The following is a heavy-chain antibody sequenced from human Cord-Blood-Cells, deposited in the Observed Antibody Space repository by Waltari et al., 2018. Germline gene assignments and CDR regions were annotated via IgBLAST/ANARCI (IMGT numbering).Heavy chain of an antibody. J-gene: IGHJ4*02. CDR1: GFTVSSYS. CDR2: ISSSSSYI. CDR3: ARVKVRQLVPLNNIDY. D-gene: IGHD6-6*01. V-gene: IGHV3-21*01. Sequence: EVQLVESGGGLVKPGGSLRLSCAASGFTVSSYSMNWVRQAPGKGLEWVSSISSSSSYIYYADSVKCRFTISRDNAKNSLYLQMNSLRAEDTAVYYCARVKVRQLVPLNNIDYWGQGTLVTVSS.